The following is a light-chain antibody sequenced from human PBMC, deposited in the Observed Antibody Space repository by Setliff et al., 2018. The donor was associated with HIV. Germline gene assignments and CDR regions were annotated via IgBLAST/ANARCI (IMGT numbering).Light chain of an antibody. V-gene: IGLV1-47*01. CDR3: AAWDDLSSPDVQ. J-gene: IGLJ2*01. Sequence: QSVLTQPPSVSATPGQTVTMSCSGSSSNIGSNYVYWYQQLPGMAPKLLIYRNNQRPSDVPERFSGSKSGTSASLAISGLRSEDEADYYCAAWDDLSSPDVQFGGGTKVTVL. CDR1: SSNIGSNY. CDR2: RNN.